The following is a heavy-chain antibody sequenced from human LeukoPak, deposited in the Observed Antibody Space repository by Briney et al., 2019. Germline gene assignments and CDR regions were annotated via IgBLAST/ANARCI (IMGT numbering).Heavy chain of an antibody. CDR1: GYTFTGYY. D-gene: IGHD2-21*01. CDR2: INPNSGGT. J-gene: IGHJ5*02. CDR3: ARGIRQFGFDP. Sequence: GASVKVSCKASGYTFTGYYMHWVRQAPGQGLEWMGWINPNSGGTNYAQEFQGWVTMTRDTSISTAYMELSRLRSDDTAVYYCARGIRQFGFDPWGQGTLVTVSS. V-gene: IGHV1-2*04.